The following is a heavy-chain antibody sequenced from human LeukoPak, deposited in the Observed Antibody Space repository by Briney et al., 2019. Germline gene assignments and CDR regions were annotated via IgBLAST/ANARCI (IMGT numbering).Heavy chain of an antibody. V-gene: IGHV3-53*01. CDR1: GFTVSSSY. CDR2: IYSGGST. D-gene: IGHD1-26*01. CDR3: ASGWELPFDY. Sequence: GGSLRLSCAASGFTVSSSYMSWVRQAPGKGLEWVSVIYSGGSTYYAGSVKGRFTISRDNSKNTLYLQMNSLRAEDTAVYYCASGWELPFDYWGQGTLVTVSS. J-gene: IGHJ4*02.